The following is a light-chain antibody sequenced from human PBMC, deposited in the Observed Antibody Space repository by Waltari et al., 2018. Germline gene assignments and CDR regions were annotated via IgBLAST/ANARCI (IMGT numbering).Light chain of an antibody. V-gene: IGLV4-69*01. CDR3: QTGGHGTWV. J-gene: IGLJ3*02. CDR1: SGHSSNV. Sequence: TCTLSSGHSSNVIAWLQQQPEKGPRYLMKVNSDGSHGRGDEIPDRFSGSSSGAERYLTISSLQAEDEADYYCQTGGHGTWVFGGGTKLTVL. CDR2: VNSDGSH.